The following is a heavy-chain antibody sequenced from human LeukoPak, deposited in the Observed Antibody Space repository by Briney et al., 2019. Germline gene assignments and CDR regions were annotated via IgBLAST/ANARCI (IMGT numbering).Heavy chain of an antibody. Sequence: ASVKVSCKASGYTFTSYDINWVRQATGQGLEWMGWMNPNSGNTGYAQKFQGRVTMTRNTSISTAYMELSSLRSEDTAVYYCARTYSSSWYASYNWFDPWGQGTLVTVSS. V-gene: IGHV1-8*01. CDR2: MNPNSGNT. CDR3: ARTYSSSWYASYNWFDP. CDR1: GYTFTSYD. D-gene: IGHD6-13*01. J-gene: IGHJ5*02.